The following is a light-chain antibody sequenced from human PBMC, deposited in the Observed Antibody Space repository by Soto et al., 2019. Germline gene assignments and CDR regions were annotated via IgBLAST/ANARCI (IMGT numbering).Light chain of an antibody. CDR1: QSVSSY. Sequence: EIVLTHSPATLSLSPGERATLSCRASQSVSSYLAWYQQKPGQAPRLLIYDASNRATGIPARFSGSGSGTDFTLTISSLEPEDFAVYYCQQRSNWAFGGGTKVDIK. CDR3: QQRSNWA. V-gene: IGKV3-11*01. CDR2: DAS. J-gene: IGKJ4*01.